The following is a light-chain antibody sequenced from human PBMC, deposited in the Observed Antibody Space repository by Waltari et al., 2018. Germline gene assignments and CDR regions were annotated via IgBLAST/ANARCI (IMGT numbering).Light chain of an antibody. Sequence: SYELPQPPSVSVYPGQTARNTCPGDALPKHYAYWYQQKPGQAPVLVLYKGSERPSGIPERFSGSSSGTTVTLTISGVQAEDEADYYCQSADSSGTYVVFGGGTKLTVL. V-gene: IGLV3-25*03. J-gene: IGLJ2*01. CDR1: ALPKHY. CDR3: QSADSSGTYVV. CDR2: KGS.